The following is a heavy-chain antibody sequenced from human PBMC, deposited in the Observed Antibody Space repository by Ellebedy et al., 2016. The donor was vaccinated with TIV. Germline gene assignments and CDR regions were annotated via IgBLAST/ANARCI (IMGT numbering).Heavy chain of an antibody. D-gene: IGHD6-19*01. J-gene: IGHJ4*02. CDR2: IYHSGST. Sequence: MPSETLSLTCAVSGGSISSGGYSWSWIRQPPGKGLEWIGYIYHSGSTYYNPSLKSRVTISVDRSKNQFSLKLSSVTAADTAVYYCAKGRGGGSDSSAPRYYFDSWGLGTLVTVSS. CDR1: GGSISSGGYS. CDR3: AKGRGGGSDSSAPRYYFDS. V-gene: IGHV4-30-2*01.